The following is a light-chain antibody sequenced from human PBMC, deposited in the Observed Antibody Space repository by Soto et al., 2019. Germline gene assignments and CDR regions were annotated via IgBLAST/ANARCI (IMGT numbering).Light chain of an antibody. CDR1: QSISGE. J-gene: IGKJ2*01. Sequence: EIVMTQSPATLSVSPGERATLSCRASQSISGELAWYQQRPGQPPRLPIYGVSTRATGVPDRFSGSGSGSDFTLTISGLQSEDFAVYYCQQGHDWPLTFGQGTRLDI. CDR2: GVS. CDR3: QQGHDWPLT. V-gene: IGKV3-15*01.